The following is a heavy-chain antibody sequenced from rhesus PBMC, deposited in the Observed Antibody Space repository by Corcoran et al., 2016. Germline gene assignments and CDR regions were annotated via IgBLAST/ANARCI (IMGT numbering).Heavy chain of an antibody. CDR2: IYGSGSST. CDR1: VGTISINY. Sequence: QVQLQESGPGLVKPLDTLSLTCAVSVGTISINYCSWICQPPGKGLEWIGYIYGSGSSTNYNTSLKSRVTLSVDTSKNQFSLKLSSVTAADTAVYYCARDPEPYYYDSGYSHWGQGVLVTVSS. D-gene: IGHD3-28*01. CDR3: ARDPEPYYYDSGYSH. J-gene: IGHJ4*01. V-gene: IGHV4S11*01.